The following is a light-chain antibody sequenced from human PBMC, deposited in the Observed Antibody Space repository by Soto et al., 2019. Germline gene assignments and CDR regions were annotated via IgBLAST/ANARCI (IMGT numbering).Light chain of an antibody. Sequence: DIGLTQSPGTLSLSPGERATLSCRASQSVSSSYLAWNQQKPGQAPRLLIYGASFSATGIPDRFSGSGSGTDFTLTISRLEPEEFAVYSCQQYGSSPYTFGQGTKLEIK. CDR2: GAS. J-gene: IGKJ2*01. V-gene: IGKV3-20*01. CDR3: QQYGSSPYT. CDR1: QSVSSSY.